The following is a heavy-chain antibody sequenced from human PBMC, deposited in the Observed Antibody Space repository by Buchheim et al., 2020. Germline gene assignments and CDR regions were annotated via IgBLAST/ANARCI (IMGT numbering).Heavy chain of an antibody. Sequence: EVQLVESGGGLVKPGGSLRLSCADSGFTFSSYRMNWVRQAPGKGLEWVSCISSDSSYIYYADSVKGRFTISRDNDNNSLYLQMNSLRVEDTALYYCARDYDSLNDNRPGGFGFDSWGQGTL. CDR3: ARDYDSLNDNRPGGFGFDS. V-gene: IGHV3-21*01. CDR2: ISSDSSYI. J-gene: IGHJ4*02. CDR1: GFTFSSYR. D-gene: IGHD3-9*01.